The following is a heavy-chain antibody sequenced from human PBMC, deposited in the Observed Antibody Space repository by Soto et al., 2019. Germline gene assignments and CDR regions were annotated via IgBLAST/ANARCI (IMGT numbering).Heavy chain of an antibody. CDR1: GFTFSSYW. CDR2: IKQDGSEN. J-gene: IGHJ6*02. CDR3: ARREGYCSGGSCFSRYYGMDV. D-gene: IGHD2-15*01. V-gene: IGHV3-7*05. Sequence: EVQLVESGGGLVQPGGSLRLSCAASGFTFSSYWMSWVRQAPGKGLEWVANIKQDGSENYYVDSVKGRFTVSRDNAKNLLYLQMNSLRAEDTAVYYCARREGYCSGGSCFSRYYGMDVWGQGTTVTVSS.